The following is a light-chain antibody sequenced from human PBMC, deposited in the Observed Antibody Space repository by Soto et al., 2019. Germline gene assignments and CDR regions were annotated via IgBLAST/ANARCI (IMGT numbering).Light chain of an antibody. Sequence: DIQMTQSPYSLSASVGDRVAITCRASQSISNYLNWYQQKPGKAPRLLIHAASSLQSGVPSRFSGSGSGTDFTLTITSLQPEDFATYYCQQTFSLWTFGQGTKVDIK. V-gene: IGKV1-39*01. CDR3: QQTFSLWT. CDR2: AAS. J-gene: IGKJ1*01. CDR1: QSISNY.